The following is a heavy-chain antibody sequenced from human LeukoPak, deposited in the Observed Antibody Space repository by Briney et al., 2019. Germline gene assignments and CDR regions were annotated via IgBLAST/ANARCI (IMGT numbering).Heavy chain of an antibody. D-gene: IGHD2-15*01. V-gene: IGHV3-43*02. Sequence: GGSLRLSCAASGFTFDDYAMHWVRQAPGKGLEWVSLISGDGGSTYYADSAKGRFTISRDNSKNSLYLQMNSLRTEDTALYYCAKDISPRAVVVAAPDAYWGQGTLVTVSS. CDR3: AKDISPRAVVVAAPDAY. CDR1: GFTFDDYA. CDR2: ISGDGGST. J-gene: IGHJ4*02.